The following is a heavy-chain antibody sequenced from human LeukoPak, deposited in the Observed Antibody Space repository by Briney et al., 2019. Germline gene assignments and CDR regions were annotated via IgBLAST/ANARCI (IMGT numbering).Heavy chain of an antibody. V-gene: IGHV3-30*03. J-gene: IGHJ4*02. CDR1: GFTFSSYG. Sequence: GGSLRLSCAASGFTFSSYGMHWVRQAAGKGLEWVAVMSYDGDNKYYADSVKGRFTISRDNSKNTLYLQMNSLTTEDTALYYCARAGGDSGYDLDYWGQGTLVTVSS. D-gene: IGHD5-12*01. CDR2: MSYDGDNK. CDR3: ARAGGDSGYDLDY.